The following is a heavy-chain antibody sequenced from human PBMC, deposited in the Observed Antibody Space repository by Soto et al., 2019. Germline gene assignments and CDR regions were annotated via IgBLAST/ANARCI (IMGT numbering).Heavy chain of an antibody. CDR2: ISYDGSNK. CDR1: GFTFSTYA. D-gene: IGHD2-8*01. J-gene: IGHJ4*02. CDR3: ASPGYSTSALAY. Sequence: QVQLMESGGGVDQPGRSLRLSCAASGFTFSTYAMHWVRQAPGKGLEWVAFISYDGSNKYYADSVKGRFTISRDNSKNTLYLQMDSLRPEDTALYYCASPGYSTSALAYWGQGTLVTVSS. V-gene: IGHV3-30-3*01.